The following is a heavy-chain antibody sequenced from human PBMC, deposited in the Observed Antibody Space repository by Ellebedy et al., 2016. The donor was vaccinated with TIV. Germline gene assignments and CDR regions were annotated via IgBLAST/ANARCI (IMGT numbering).Heavy chain of an antibody. V-gene: IGHV3-23*01. J-gene: IGHJ4*02. Sequence: PGGSLRLSCAASGFAFSDSAMSWVRQAPGKGLEWVSSITFTGVSTYYADAVKGRFTISRDNSKNTLYLQMNSLRGEDSALYYCARARRWYPSFDSWGQGALVTVSS. D-gene: IGHD5-24*01. CDR3: ARARRWYPSFDS. CDR2: ITFTGVST. CDR1: GFAFSDSA.